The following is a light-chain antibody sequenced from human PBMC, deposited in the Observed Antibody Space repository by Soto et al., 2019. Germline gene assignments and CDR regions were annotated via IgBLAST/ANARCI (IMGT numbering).Light chain of an antibody. V-gene: IGLV1-47*02. CDR2: NNN. Sequence: QSVLTQPPSVSGAPGQRVTIFCTGSSSNIGAGYDVHWYQQLPGTAPKLVIYNNNQRPSGVPDRFSGSKSATSASLALSGLRSEDEADYYCAAWDDSLRGYVFGTGTKLTVL. J-gene: IGLJ1*01. CDR3: AAWDDSLRGYV. CDR1: SSNIGAGYD.